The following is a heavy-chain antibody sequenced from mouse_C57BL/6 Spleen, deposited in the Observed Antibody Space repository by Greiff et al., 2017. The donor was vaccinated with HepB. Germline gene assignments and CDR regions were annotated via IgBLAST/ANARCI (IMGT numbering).Heavy chain of an antibody. CDR2: ISGGGGNT. CDR3: ARRVYYGNYFDY. D-gene: IGHD2-1*01. CDR1: GFTFSSYT. Sequence: EVKVVESGGGLVKPGGSLKLSCAASGFTFSSYTMSWVRQTPEKRLEWVATISGGGGNTYYPDSVKGRFTISRDNAKNTLYLQMSSLRSEDTALYYCARRVYYGNYFDYWGQGTTLTVSS. J-gene: IGHJ2*01. V-gene: IGHV5-9*01.